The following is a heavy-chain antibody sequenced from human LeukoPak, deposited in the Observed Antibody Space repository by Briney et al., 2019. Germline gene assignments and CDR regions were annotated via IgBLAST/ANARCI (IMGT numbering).Heavy chain of an antibody. D-gene: IGHD3-22*01. J-gene: IGHJ4*02. CDR2: ISYDGSNK. Sequence: GRSLRLSCAASAFTLSSYAMHWLRQAPGKGLEWVAVISYDGSNKYYADSVKGRFTISRDNSKSTLYLQMNRLRAEDTAVYYCTKDFHKNYYDNNDYWGQGTLVTVSS. CDR1: AFTLSSYA. CDR3: TKDFHKNYYDNNDY. V-gene: IGHV3-30*04.